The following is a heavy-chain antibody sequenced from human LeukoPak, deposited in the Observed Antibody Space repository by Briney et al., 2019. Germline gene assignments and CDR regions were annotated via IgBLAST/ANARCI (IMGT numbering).Heavy chain of an antibody. V-gene: IGHV3-23*01. Sequence: GGSLRLSCAASRFTFSSYAMSWVRQAPGKGLEWVSTISGSAGSTYYADSVKGRFTISRDNSKNTLYLQMNSLRAEDTAVYYCAKDGNSGSYEHDYWGQGTLVTVSS. CDR3: AKDGNSGSYEHDY. J-gene: IGHJ4*02. CDR2: ISGSAGST. CDR1: RFTFSSYA. D-gene: IGHD1-26*01.